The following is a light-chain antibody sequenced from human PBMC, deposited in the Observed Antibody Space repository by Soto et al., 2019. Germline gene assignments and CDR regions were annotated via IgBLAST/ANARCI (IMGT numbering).Light chain of an antibody. V-gene: IGKV3D-15*01. Sequence: EIVMTQSPATLSVSPGXRATLSCRASQSVNRNLAWYQQKPGQAPRLLMYGASTRATGIPARFSGSGSGTEFTLTISSLQPEDFAVYYCQEYDNWLTWTFGQGTKVDIK. J-gene: IGKJ1*01. CDR3: QEYDNWLTWT. CDR2: GAS. CDR1: QSVNRN.